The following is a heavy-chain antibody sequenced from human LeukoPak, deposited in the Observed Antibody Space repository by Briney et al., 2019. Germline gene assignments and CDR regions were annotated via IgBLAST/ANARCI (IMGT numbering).Heavy chain of an antibody. D-gene: IGHD3-10*01. CDR3: ARGQGVRGVVYYGMDV. V-gene: IGHV4-34*01. J-gene: IGHJ6*02. Sequence: KPSETLSLTCAVYGGSFSGYYWSWIRQPPGKRLEWIGEINHSGSTNYNPSLKSRVTISVDTSKNQFSLKLSSVTAADTAVYYCARGQGVRGVVYYGMDVWGQGTTVTVSS. CDR2: INHSGST. CDR1: GGSFSGYY.